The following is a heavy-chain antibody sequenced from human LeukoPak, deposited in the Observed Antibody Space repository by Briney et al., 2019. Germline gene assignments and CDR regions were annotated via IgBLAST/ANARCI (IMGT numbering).Heavy chain of an antibody. Sequence: GGSLRLSCEASGFSLSSYWMSWVRLAPGKGLEWVANIKPDGSDTRQVDSVKGRFTISRDNAKNSLYLQMSGLRGEDTAVYYCARGGASSKSLDAWGQGTLVTVSS. J-gene: IGHJ5*02. CDR3: ARGGASSKSLDA. CDR1: GFSLSSYW. V-gene: IGHV3-7*01. CDR2: IKPDGSDT. D-gene: IGHD3-10*01.